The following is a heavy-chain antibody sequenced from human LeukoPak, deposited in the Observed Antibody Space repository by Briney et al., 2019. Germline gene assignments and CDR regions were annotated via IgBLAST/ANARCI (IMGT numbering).Heavy chain of an antibody. D-gene: IGHD6-13*01. CDR2: INSDGSST. J-gene: IGHJ3*02. CDR3: ATPPRIAAAARGAFDI. CDR1: GFTFSSYW. Sequence: GGSLRLSCAASGFTFSSYWMHWVRQAPGKGLVWVSRINSDGSSTSYADSVKGRFTISRDNAKNTLYLQMNSLRAEDTAVYYCATPPRIAAAARGAFDIWGQGTMVTVSS. V-gene: IGHV3-74*01.